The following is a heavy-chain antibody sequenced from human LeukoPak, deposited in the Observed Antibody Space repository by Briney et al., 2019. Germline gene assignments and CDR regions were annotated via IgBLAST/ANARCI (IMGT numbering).Heavy chain of an antibody. CDR3: ARDHYAFITGTPFRFDP. V-gene: IGHV1-18*01. D-gene: IGHD1-7*01. CDR2: ISAYNGNT. J-gene: IGHJ5*02. Sequence: GASVKVSCKASGYTFTSYGISWVRQAPGQGLEWMGWISAYNGNTNHAQKLQGRVTMTTDTSTSTAYMELRSLRSDDTAVYYCARDHYAFITGTPFRFDPWGQGTLVTVSS. CDR1: GYTFTSYG.